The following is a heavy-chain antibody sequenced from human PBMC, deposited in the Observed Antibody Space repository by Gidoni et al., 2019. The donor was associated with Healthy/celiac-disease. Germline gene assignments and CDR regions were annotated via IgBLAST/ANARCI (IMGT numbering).Heavy chain of an antibody. CDR3: ARCVGDSSGSYYYSMDV. J-gene: IGHJ6*03. CDR2: IYPGDSDT. D-gene: IGHD3-22*01. V-gene: IGHV5-51*03. Sequence: EVQLVQSGAEVKKPGEYMKSSCKGSGYRFTSYWIGWVRQMPGRGLEWMGIIYPGDSDTRSSPSFQGQVTISADKSISTSYLPCSCLKASDTAMYYCARCVGDSSGSYYYSMDVWGKGTTVTVSS. CDR1: GYRFTSYW.